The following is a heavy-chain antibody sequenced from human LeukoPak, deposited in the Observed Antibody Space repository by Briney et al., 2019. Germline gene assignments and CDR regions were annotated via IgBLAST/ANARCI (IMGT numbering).Heavy chain of an antibody. J-gene: IGHJ6*02. CDR2: IYYSGST. V-gene: IGHV4-39*01. Sequence: PSETLSLTCTVSGGSISSSSYYWGWIRQPPGKGLEWIGSIYYSGSTYYNPSLKSRVTISVDASKNQFSLKLSSVTAADTAVYYCASERGDGYNWGNDLKYYYYGMDVWGQGTTVTVSS. CDR1: GGSISSSSYY. CDR3: ASERGDGYNWGNDLKYYYYGMDV. D-gene: IGHD5-24*01.